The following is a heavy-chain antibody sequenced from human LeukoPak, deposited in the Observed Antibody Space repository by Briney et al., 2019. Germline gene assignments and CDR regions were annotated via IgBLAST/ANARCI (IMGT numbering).Heavy chain of an antibody. CDR3: ARRGGIHLDYFDY. CDR1: GFTFSSFG. V-gene: IGHV3-33*01. J-gene: IGHJ4*02. Sequence: PGGSLRLSCAASGFTFSSFGMRWVRQAPGKGLEWVAVIWYDGSNKYYADSVKGRFTISRDNSKNTLHLQMNSLRAEDTAVYYCARRGGIHLDYFDYWGQGTLVTVSS. D-gene: IGHD3-16*01. CDR2: IWYDGSNK.